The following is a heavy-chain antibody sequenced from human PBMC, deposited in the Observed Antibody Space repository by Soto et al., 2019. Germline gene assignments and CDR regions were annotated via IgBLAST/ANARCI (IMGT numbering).Heavy chain of an antibody. V-gene: IGHV3-48*01. CDR1: GFTFSSSA. Sequence: GGSLRLSCAASGFTFSSSAMNWIRQAPGKGPEWIAVINPSGRTISYADSVKGRVTISRENAKNSLYLQMNSLRAGDTAVYYCARDCFPTPTRGIAPTARFDPWGQGTLVTVSS. CDR3: ARDCFPTPTRGIAPTARFDP. J-gene: IGHJ5*02. CDR2: INPSGRTI. D-gene: IGHD6-13*01.